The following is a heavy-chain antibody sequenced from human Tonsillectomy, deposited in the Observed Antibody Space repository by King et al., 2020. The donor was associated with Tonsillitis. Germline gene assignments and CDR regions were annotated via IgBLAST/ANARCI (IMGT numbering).Heavy chain of an antibody. D-gene: IGHD3-16*01. CDR2: ISYDGTDK. CDR3: AKAMEALRGSWVDP. J-gene: IGHJ5*02. Sequence: VQLVESGGGVVQPGRSLRLSCAASGFTFSKYGMHWVRQAPGKGLEWVAVISYDGTDKFYQDSVKGRFTISRDNSKNTLYLQMNSLRDEDTAVYHCAKAMEALRGSWVDPWGQGILVTVSS. CDR1: GFTFSKYG. V-gene: IGHV3-30*18.